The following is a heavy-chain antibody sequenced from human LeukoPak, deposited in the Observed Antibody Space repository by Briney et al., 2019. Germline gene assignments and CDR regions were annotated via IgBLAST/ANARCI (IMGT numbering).Heavy chain of an antibody. Sequence: ASVKVSCKASGYTFNGNFIHWVRQAPGLGLEWMGWINPNTGGTNSAEKFQGRVTLTRDTSLTTAYMELTSLRSDDTAVYYCARDPPAYPCTTTRCYPEVDYWGQGTLVTVTS. CDR1: GYTFNGNF. CDR2: INPNTGGT. J-gene: IGHJ4*02. V-gene: IGHV1-2*02. CDR3: ARDPPAYPCTTTRCYPEVDY. D-gene: IGHD2-2*01.